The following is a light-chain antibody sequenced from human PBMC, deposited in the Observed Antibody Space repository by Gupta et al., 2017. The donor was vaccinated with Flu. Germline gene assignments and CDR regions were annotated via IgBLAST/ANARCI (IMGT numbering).Light chain of an antibody. V-gene: IGLV7-46*01. J-gene: IGLJ3*02. CDR3: LLSCSGARV. CDR1: TGAVTSGHY. Sequence: QAVVTQEPSLTVSPGGTDTITRAPSTGAVTSGHYLYWFQQKTGQAPRTLIYDIRNKHPWTPAPFSGSLLGGKAALTLSGAQPEDEDEYYCLLSCSGARVFGGGTKLTVL. CDR2: DIR.